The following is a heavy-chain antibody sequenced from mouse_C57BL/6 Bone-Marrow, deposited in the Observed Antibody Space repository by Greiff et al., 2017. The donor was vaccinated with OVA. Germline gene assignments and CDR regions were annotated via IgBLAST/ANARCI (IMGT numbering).Heavy chain of an antibody. D-gene: IGHD2-4*01. CDR3: ARSYDYIYYAMDY. CDR1: GYTFTDYN. CDR2: INPNNGGT. V-gene: IGHV1-18*01. Sequence: EVQLQESGPELVKPGASVKIPCTASGYTFTDYNMDWVKQSHGKSLEWIGDINPNNGGTIYNQKFKGKATLTVDKSSSTAYMELRSLTSEDTAVYYCARSYDYIYYAMDYWGQGTSVTVSS. J-gene: IGHJ4*01.